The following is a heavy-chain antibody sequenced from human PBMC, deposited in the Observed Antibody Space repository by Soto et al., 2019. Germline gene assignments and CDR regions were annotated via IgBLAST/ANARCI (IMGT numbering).Heavy chain of an antibody. CDR1: GFSLSNARMG. D-gene: IGHD6-19*01. J-gene: IGHJ4*02. V-gene: IGHV2-26*01. Sequence: QVTLKESGPVLVNPTETLTLTCTVSGFSLSNARMGVSWIRQPPGKALEWLAHIFSNDEKSYSTSLKSRLTISKDTSKSQVVLTMTNMDPVDTATYYCARMTEIAVAGPYFDYWGQGTLVTVSS. CDR2: IFSNDEK. CDR3: ARMTEIAVAGPYFDY.